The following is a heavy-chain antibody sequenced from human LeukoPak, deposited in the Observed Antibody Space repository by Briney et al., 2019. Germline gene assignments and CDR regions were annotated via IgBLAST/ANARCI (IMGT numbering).Heavy chain of an antibody. D-gene: IGHD1-26*01. CDR2: ISAYNGKT. V-gene: IGHV1-18*01. CDR1: GFSFSSYG. Sequence: GSVRVSCKAFGFSFSSYGLSWVRQAPGQGLEWMGWISAYNGKTNYAQKFQGRVTMTTDTSTTTVYMDLRSLRSDDTAVYFCARGGALTSFDSWGQGTLITVSS. CDR3: ARGGALTSFDS. J-gene: IGHJ4*02.